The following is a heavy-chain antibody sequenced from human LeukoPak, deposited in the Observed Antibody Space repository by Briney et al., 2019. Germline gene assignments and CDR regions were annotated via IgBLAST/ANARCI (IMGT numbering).Heavy chain of an antibody. V-gene: IGHV1-2*02. CDR3: ARASPTTYYYDSSEGFDY. CDR2: INPNSGGT. Sequence: ASVKVSCKASGYTFTGYYMHWVRQAPGQGLEWMGWINPNSGGTNYAQKSQGRVTMTRDTSISTAYMELSRLRSDDTAVYYCARASPTTYYYDSSEGFDYWGQGTLVTVSS. D-gene: IGHD3-22*01. J-gene: IGHJ4*02. CDR1: GYTFTGYY.